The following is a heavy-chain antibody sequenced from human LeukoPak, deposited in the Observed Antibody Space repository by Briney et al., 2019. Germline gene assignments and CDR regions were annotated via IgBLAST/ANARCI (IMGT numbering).Heavy chain of an antibody. J-gene: IGHJ6*03. D-gene: IGHD6-19*01. CDR2: IYHSGNT. Sequence: SETLSLTCSVSGDSINSGHYYWAWIRQPPGKGLEWIGTIYHSGNTFYDLSLKSRLTISVGTSKNQFSLKLSSVTAADTAVYYCARNIAVAGRGDYMDVWGKGTTVTISS. CDR3: ARNIAVAGRGDYMDV. V-gene: IGHV4-39*01. CDR1: GDSINSGHYY.